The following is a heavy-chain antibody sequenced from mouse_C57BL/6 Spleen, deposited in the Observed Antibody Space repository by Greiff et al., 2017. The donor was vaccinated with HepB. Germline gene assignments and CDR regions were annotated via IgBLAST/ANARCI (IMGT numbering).Heavy chain of an antibody. D-gene: IGHD1-1*01. CDR3: TRDYYGSSYGWFAY. Sequence: QVQLQQSGAELVRPGASVTLSCKASGYTFTDYDMHWVKQTPVHGLEWIGAIDPETGGTAYNQKFKGKAILTADKSSSTAYMELRSLTSEDSAVYYCTRDYYGSSYGWFAYWGQGTLVTVSA. CDR1: GYTFTDYD. CDR2: IDPETGGT. J-gene: IGHJ3*01. V-gene: IGHV1-15*01.